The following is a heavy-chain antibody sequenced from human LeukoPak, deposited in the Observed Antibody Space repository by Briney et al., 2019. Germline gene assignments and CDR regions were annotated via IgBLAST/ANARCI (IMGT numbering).Heavy chain of an antibody. CDR3: ARGKRGDY. CDR1: XYXFTSHD. Sequence: ASVXVSCXAXXYXFTSHDINWVRQATGQGLEWMGWMNPNSGNTGYAQKFQGRVTITRNTSISTAYMELSSLRSDDTAVYYCARGKRGDYWGQGTLVTVSS. CDR2: MNPNSGNT. V-gene: IGHV1-8*01. J-gene: IGHJ4*02.